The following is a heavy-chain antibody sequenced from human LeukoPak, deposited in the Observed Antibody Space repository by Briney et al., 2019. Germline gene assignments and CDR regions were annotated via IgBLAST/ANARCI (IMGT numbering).Heavy chain of an antibody. V-gene: IGHV1-69*04. D-gene: IGHD2-2*01. CDR3: AREYCSSTSCYSRYNWFDP. Sequence: ASVKVSCKASGGTFSSYTISWVRQAPGQGLEWMGRIIPILGIANYAQKFQGRVTITADKSTSTAYMELSSLRSEDTAVYYCAREYCSSTSCYSRYNWFDPWGQGTLVTVSS. J-gene: IGHJ5*02. CDR2: IIPILGIA. CDR1: GGTFSSYT.